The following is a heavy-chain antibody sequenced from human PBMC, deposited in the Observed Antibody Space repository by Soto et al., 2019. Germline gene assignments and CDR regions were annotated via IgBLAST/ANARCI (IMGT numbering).Heavy chain of an antibody. D-gene: IGHD5-18*01. V-gene: IGHV4-4*02. CDR3: ARGYSYGTFDY. Sequence: SETLSLTCAVSGGSISSSNYWRWVRQPPGKGLEGLGEIYHSGSTNYNPPLKSRVTISEDKSKSHFSPKLSSVTAADTAVYYWARGYSYGTFDYWGQGTLVTVSS. J-gene: IGHJ4*02. CDR1: GGSISSSNY. CDR2: IYHSGST.